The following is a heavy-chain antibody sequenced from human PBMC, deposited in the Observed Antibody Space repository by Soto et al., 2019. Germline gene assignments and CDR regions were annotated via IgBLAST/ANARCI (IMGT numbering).Heavy chain of an antibody. V-gene: IGHV3-30-3*01. CDR2: ISYDGSNK. J-gene: IGHJ6*02. Sequence: GGSLRLSCAASGFTFSSYAMHWVRQAPGKGLEWVAVISYDGSNKYYADSVKGRFTISRDNSKNTLYLQMNSLRAEDTAVYYCAREGATLVDTAMVLRENYYYYGMDVWGQGTTVTVSS. D-gene: IGHD5-18*01. CDR3: AREGATLVDTAMVLRENYYYYGMDV. CDR1: GFTFSSYA.